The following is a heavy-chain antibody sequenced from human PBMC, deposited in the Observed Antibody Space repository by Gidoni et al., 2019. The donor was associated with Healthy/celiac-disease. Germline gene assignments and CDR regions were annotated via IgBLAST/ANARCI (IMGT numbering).Heavy chain of an antibody. CDR2: ISGSGGST. J-gene: IGHJ4*02. D-gene: IGHD4-17*01. V-gene: IGHV3-23*01. Sequence: ELQLLESAGCLVQPGGSLRLSFSSSGFTFSSHARSWVCQAPGKGLEWVSAISGSGGSTYYADSVKGRFTISRDNSKNTLYLQMNSLRAEDTAVYYCAKDQGFGDYGPYGFDYWGQGTLVTVSS. CDR3: AKDQGFGDYGPYGFDY. CDR1: GFTFSSHA.